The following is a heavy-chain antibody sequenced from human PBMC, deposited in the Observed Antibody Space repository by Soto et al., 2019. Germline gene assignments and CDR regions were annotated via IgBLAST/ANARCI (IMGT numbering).Heavy chain of an antibody. CDR3: ARDPIGYFMCPYYYYGMDV. CDR1: GGTFSSYA. Sequence: QVQLVQSGAEVEKPGSSVKVSCKASGGTFSSYAISWVRQAPGQGLEWMGGIIPIFVTATYARKFQVRVTITADKSTSTAYMKRSSLRSEDTAVYYCARDPIGYFMCPYYYYGMDVWGQGTTVTVSS. CDR2: IIPIFVTA. D-gene: IGHD2-2*03. J-gene: IGHJ6*02. V-gene: IGHV1-69*06.